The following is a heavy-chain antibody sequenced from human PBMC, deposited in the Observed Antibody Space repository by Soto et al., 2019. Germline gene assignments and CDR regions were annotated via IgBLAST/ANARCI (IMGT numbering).Heavy chain of an antibody. CDR3: ARTSRVVVRGHITHYPTGTVGCFDT. Sequence: ASVKVSCKASGGTFSSYAISWVRQAPGQGLEWMGGIIPIFGTANYAQKFQGRVTITADKSTSTAYMELSSLRSEDTAVYYCARTSRVVVRGHITHYPTGTVGCFDTWGQGTLVTVSS. V-gene: IGHV1-69*06. CDR2: IIPIFGTA. J-gene: IGHJ5*02. CDR1: GGTFSSYA. D-gene: IGHD3-10*01.